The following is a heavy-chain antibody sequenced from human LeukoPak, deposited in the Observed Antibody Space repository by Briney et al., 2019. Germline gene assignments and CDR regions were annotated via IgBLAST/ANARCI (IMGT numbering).Heavy chain of an antibody. V-gene: IGHV4-59*01. J-gene: IGHJ6*02. CDR2: IYYSGTT. CDR3: AREDPRTKVPEGMDV. CDR1: GGSISHYY. D-gene: IGHD4/OR15-4a*01. Sequence: PSETLSLTCTVSGGSISHYYWSWIRQPPGKGLEWIGYIYYSGTTNYNPSLKSRVTISVDTSKNQFSLKLNSVTAADTTVYYCAREDPRTKVPEGMDVWGQGTTVTVSS.